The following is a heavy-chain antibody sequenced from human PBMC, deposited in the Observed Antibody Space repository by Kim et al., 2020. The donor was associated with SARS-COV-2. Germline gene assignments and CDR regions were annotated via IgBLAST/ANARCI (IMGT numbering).Heavy chain of an antibody. V-gene: IGHV3-49*03. Sequence: GGSLRLSCRASGFPFGDYALNWFRQAPGKGLEWISFIKSKAYGETTEYAASVKGRFTISRDDSKSIAYLQMDSLKTEDTAVYYCTRVGEQWLVDYWGQGTLVTVSS. D-gene: IGHD6-19*01. CDR3: TRVGEQWLVDY. CDR2: IKSKAYGETT. CDR1: GFPFGDYA. J-gene: IGHJ4*02.